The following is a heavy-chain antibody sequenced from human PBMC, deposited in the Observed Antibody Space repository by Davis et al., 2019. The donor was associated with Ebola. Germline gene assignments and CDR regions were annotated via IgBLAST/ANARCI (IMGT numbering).Heavy chain of an antibody. CDR3: TTDRGIAVRPLFDC. CDR1: ALNLGDAW. D-gene: IGHD6-6*01. V-gene: IGHV3-15*01. Sequence: PGGSLRLSCTASALNLGDAWMGWVRQAPGKGLEWVGRIKSRSAGGTTDYAPPLRDRFIISRDESRNTVYLQMTSLIIEDTAVYFCTTDRGIAVRPLFDCWGQGTLVTVSS. J-gene: IGHJ4*02. CDR2: IKSRSAGGTT.